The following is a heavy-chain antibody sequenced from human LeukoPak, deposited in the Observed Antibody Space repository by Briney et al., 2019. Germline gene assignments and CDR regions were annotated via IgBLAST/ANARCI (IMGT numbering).Heavy chain of an antibody. Sequence: SETLSLTCSVSGGSISSYYWSWIRQPPGKGLEWIGFIYYSGSTNYNPSLKSRVTISVDTSKNQFSLKLSSVTAADTAVYYCARGYSSGLYFDYWGQGTLVTVSS. J-gene: IGHJ4*02. CDR2: IYYSGST. D-gene: IGHD6-19*01. V-gene: IGHV4-59*01. CDR1: GGSISSYY. CDR3: ARGYSSGLYFDY.